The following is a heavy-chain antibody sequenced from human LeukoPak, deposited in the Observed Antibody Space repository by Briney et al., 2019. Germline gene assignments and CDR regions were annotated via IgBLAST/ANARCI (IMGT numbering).Heavy chain of an antibody. D-gene: IGHD3-10*01. CDR1: GGSISSGSYY. V-gene: IGHV4-61*02. CDR2: IYTSGSS. Sequence: SETLSLTCTVSGGSISSGSYYWSWIRQPAGKGLEWIGRIYTSGSSNYNPSLKSRVTISVDTSKNQFSLKLSSVTAADTAVYYCARLGPSFLDYWGQGTLVTVSS. CDR3: ARLGPSFLDY. J-gene: IGHJ4*02.